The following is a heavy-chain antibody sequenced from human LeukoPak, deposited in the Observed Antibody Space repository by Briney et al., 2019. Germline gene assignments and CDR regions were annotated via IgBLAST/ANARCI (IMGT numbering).Heavy chain of an antibody. CDR1: GGSFSGYY. D-gene: IGHD3-10*01. V-gene: IGHV4-34*01. J-gene: IGHJ4*02. CDR3: ARHWSSYTMVRGVIPTIYFDY. CDR2: INHSGST. Sequence: SETLSLTCAVYGGSFSGYYWSWIRQPPGKGLEWIGEINHSGSTNYNPSLKSRVTISVDTSKNQFSLKLSSVTAADTAVYYCARHWSSYTMVRGVIPTIYFDYWGQGTLVTVSS.